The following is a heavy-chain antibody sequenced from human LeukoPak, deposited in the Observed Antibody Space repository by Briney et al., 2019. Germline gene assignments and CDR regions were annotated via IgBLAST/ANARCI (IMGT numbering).Heavy chain of an antibody. V-gene: IGHV1-24*01. Sequence: ASVTVSCTVSGYTLTELSMHWVRQAPGKGLEWMGGFDPEDGETIYAQKFQGRVTMTEDTSTDTAYMELSSLRSEDTAVYYCATVNTIFSLSAFDIWGQGTMVTVSS. CDR3: ATVNTIFSLSAFDI. J-gene: IGHJ3*02. D-gene: IGHD3-9*01. CDR1: GYTLTELS. CDR2: FDPEDGET.